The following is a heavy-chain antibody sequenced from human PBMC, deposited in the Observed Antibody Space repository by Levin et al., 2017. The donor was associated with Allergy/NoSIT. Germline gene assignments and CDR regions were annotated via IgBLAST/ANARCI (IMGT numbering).Heavy chain of an antibody. D-gene: IGHD2-2*01. Sequence: GGSLRLSCAASGFTFSRYYMHWVRQTPGKGLVWVSRITLDVTDTYYADSVKGRFTISRDNAENTLFLQMNSLRAEDTAIYYCARGGCSSTSCLDYWGQGILVTVSS. J-gene: IGHJ4*02. CDR2: ITLDVTDT. V-gene: IGHV3-74*01. CDR1: GFTFSRYY. CDR3: ARGGCSSTSCLDY.